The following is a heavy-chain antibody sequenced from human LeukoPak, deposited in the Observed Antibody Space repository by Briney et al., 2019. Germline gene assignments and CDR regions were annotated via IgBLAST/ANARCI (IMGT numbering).Heavy chain of an antibody. Sequence: GGSLRLSCAASGFTFSSNVMSWVRQAPGKGLEWVSAISGSGDSTYYADAVKGRFTISRDNSKNTLYLQMNSLRAGDTAVYYCAKADGYNFGGTLLFDYWGQGTPVTVSS. V-gene: IGHV3-23*01. J-gene: IGHJ4*02. CDR2: ISGSGDST. D-gene: IGHD5-24*01. CDR1: GFTFSSNV. CDR3: AKADGYNFGGTLLFDY.